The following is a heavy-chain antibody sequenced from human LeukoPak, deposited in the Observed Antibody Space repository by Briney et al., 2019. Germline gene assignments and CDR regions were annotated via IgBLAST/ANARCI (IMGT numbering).Heavy chain of an antibody. Sequence: GGSLRLSCAASGFTFSSSAMSWVRQAPGKGLEWVSTISGSGGTTYYADSVKGRFTISRDNSKNTLYLQMNSLRAEDTAVYYCASSSSLVPADFDYWGQGTLVTVSS. CDR1: GFTFSSSA. CDR2: ISGSGGTT. V-gene: IGHV3-23*01. J-gene: IGHJ4*02. D-gene: IGHD6-13*01. CDR3: ASSSSLVPADFDY.